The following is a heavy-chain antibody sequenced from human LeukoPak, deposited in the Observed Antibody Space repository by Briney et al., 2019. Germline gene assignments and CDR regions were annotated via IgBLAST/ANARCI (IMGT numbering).Heavy chain of an antibody. V-gene: IGHV3-30*04. J-gene: IGHJ3*02. CDR2: ISYDSSNK. D-gene: IGHD2-8*01. CDR3: ARAYCTTTACHAFDI. Sequence: PGRSLRLSCAASGFTFTSYAMHWVRQAPGKGLEWLSAISYDSSNKYYADSVRGRFTISRDNSRNTLYLQMNSLTAEDTAVYTCARAYCTTTACHAFDIWGQGTVVAVSS. CDR1: GFTFTSYA.